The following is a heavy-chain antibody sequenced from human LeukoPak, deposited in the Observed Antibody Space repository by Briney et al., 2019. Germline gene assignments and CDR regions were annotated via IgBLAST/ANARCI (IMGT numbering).Heavy chain of an antibody. D-gene: IGHD3-3*01. Sequence: GGSLRLSCAASGFTFSTYAMSWVRQAPGKGMEWVSAISGSGGTTYNADSVKGRFTISSDNSKSTLYLQINSLRAEDTALYYCAKSRSAYPRVDGFDMWGQGTMVTVSS. CDR3: AKSRSAYPRVDGFDM. V-gene: IGHV3-23*01. CDR2: ISGSGGTT. CDR1: GFTFSTYA. J-gene: IGHJ3*02.